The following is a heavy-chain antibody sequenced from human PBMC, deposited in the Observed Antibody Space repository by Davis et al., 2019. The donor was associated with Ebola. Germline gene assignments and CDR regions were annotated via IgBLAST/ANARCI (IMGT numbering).Heavy chain of an antibody. Sequence: LRLSCAVSGGFVSSGGYSWSWIRQPPGKGLEWIGYYYYTGSTYYNPSLKSRVTISVDTSKNQFSLKLSSVTAADTAVYYCARAPGTVTTCWFDPWGQGTLVTVSS. V-gene: IGHV4-30-4*07. CDR2: YYYTGST. CDR1: GGFVSSGGYS. J-gene: IGHJ5*02. CDR3: ARAPGTVTTCWFDP. D-gene: IGHD4-11*01.